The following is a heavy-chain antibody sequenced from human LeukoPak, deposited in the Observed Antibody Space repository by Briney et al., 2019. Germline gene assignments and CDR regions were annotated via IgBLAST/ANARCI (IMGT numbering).Heavy chain of an antibody. CDR2: MNPNSGNT. D-gene: IGHD3-10*01. CDR3: ARAGVMVRGDYYYYYMDV. Sequence: ASVKVSCKASGYTFTSYDINWVRQATGQGLEWMGWMNPNSGNTGYAQKFQGRVTITRNTSISTAYMELSSLRSEDTAVYYCARAGVMVRGDYYYYYMDVWGKGTMVTVS. CDR1: GYTFTSYD. V-gene: IGHV1-8*03. J-gene: IGHJ6*03.